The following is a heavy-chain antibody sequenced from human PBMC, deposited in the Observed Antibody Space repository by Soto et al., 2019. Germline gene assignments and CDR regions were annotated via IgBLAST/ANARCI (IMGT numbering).Heavy chain of an antibody. CDR1: GDSINNYF. CDR3: ARARQRDTGRGLDV. CDR2: ISYSGST. D-gene: IGHD5-18*01. V-gene: IGHV4-59*01. Sequence: LSLTCTISGDSINNYFWNWIRQSPGKGLEWIGYISYSGSTSYNPSLQSRVTISSDTSKNQFSLELSSVTAADTAVYYCARARQRDTGRGLDVWGQGTTVTV. J-gene: IGHJ6*02.